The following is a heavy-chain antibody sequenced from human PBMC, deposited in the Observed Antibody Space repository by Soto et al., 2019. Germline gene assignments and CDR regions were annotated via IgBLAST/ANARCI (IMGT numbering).Heavy chain of an antibody. CDR2: ISGSGGST. Sequence: PEGSLRLSCAASGFTFSSYALSWVRQAPGKGLEWVSAISGSGGSTYYADSVKGRFTISRDNSQNTLYLQMNSLRAEDTAVYYCAKGGASYYHSSGYLFEGWGQGTLVIVSS. CDR3: AKGGASYYHSSGYLFEG. J-gene: IGHJ4*02. D-gene: IGHD3-22*01. V-gene: IGHV3-23*01. CDR1: GFTFSSYA.